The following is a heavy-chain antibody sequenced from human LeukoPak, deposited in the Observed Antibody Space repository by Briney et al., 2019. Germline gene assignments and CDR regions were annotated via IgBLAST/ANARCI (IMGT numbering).Heavy chain of an antibody. J-gene: IGHJ4*02. CDR2: IYYSGST. D-gene: IGHD1-26*01. CDR1: GGSVSSGRYY. V-gene: IGHV4-61*01. Sequence: SETLSLTCTVSGGSVSSGRYYWSWIRQPPGKGLEWIGYIYYSGSTNYNPSLKSRVTISEDTSKNQFSLKLNSVTAADTAMYYCASCIIKYGAFDYWGQGTLVTVS. CDR3: ASCIIKYGAFDY.